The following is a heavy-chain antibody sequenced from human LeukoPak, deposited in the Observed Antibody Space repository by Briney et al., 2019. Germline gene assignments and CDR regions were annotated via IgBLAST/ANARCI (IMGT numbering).Heavy chain of an antibody. D-gene: IGHD4-17*01. Sequence: TGGSLRLSCAASGFIFSRYNMNWVRQAPGKGLEWISYIDSDTYGNTIYYPHTVKGRFTISRDNAKNSLYLQVDSLRDEDTAVYYCARDRDYAFDYWGQGTLVTVSS. CDR3: ARDRDYAFDY. CDR2: IDSDTYGNTI. CDR1: GFIFSRYN. J-gene: IGHJ4*02. V-gene: IGHV3-48*02.